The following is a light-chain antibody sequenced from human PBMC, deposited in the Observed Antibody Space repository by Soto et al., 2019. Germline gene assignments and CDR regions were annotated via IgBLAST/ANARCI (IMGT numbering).Light chain of an antibody. CDR1: SSDVGGYNY. J-gene: IGLJ1*01. Sequence: QSALTQPASVSGSPGQSITISCTGTSSDVGGYNYVSWYQQHPGKAPKLMIYDVSNRPSGVSDRFSGSKSGNTASLTISGIQDEDEDDYYCGSYASGSSEVCGTGTK. V-gene: IGLV2-14*01. CDR3: GSYASGSSEV. CDR2: DVS.